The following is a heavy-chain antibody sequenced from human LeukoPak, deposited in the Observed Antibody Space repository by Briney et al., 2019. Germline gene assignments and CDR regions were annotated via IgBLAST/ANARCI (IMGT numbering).Heavy chain of an antibody. CDR2: INPDGGGT. V-gene: IGHV1-2*02. Sequence: ASVKVSCKTSGYTFTAHYLHWVRQAPGQGLQWMGWINPDGGGTNYAQTFQGRVTMSSDTSVDTAYMELTSLTSDDSAVYYCARDLDNWNYDPFDYWGQGTPVTVSS. CDR3: ARDLDNWNYDPFDY. CDR1: GYTFTAHY. D-gene: IGHD1-7*01. J-gene: IGHJ4*02.